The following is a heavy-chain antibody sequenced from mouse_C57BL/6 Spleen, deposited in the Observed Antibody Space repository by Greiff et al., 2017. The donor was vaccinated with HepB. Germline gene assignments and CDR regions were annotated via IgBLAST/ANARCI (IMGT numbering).Heavy chain of an antibody. CDR3: ARRDTTRWYFDV. J-gene: IGHJ1*03. CDR1: GFTFSDYG. V-gene: IGHV5-17*01. D-gene: IGHD1-1*01. CDR2: ISSGSSTI. Sequence: DVQLQESGGGLVKPGGSLKLSCAASGFTFSDYGMHWVRQAPEKGLEWVAYISSGSSTIYYADTVKGRFTISRDNAKNTLFLQMTSLRSEDTAMYYCARRDTTRWYFDVWGTGTTVTVSS.